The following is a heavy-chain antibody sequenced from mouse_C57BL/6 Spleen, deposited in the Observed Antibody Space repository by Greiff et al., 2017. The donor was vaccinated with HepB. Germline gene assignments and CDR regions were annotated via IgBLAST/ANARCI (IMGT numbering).Heavy chain of an antibody. Sequence: VQLQQSGAELVKPGASVKLSCKASGYTFTSYWMQWVKQRPGQGLEWIGEIDPSDSYTNYNQKFKGKATLTVDTSSSTAYMQLSSLTSEDSAVYYCARLPDYDGYYFDYWGQGTTLTVSS. V-gene: IGHV1-50*01. CDR3: ARLPDYDGYYFDY. CDR1: GYTFTSYW. J-gene: IGHJ2*01. D-gene: IGHD2-4*01. CDR2: IDPSDSYT.